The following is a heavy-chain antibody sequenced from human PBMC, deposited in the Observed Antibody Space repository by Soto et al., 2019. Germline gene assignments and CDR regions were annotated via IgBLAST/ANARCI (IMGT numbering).Heavy chain of an antibody. CDR2: ISSGSSYI. CDR3: TRDRVKIRGGYYHDDGMDV. D-gene: IGHD3-10*01. Sequence: DLEESGGGLVKPGGSLRLSCVASEFTFSVYSMNWVRQAPGKGLEWVSSISSGSSYIYYADSVKGRFTISRDNDKSSLFLHMNSLRVDDTAVYYCTRDRVKIRGGYYHDDGMDVWRQGTTVTVSS. CDR1: EFTFSVYS. J-gene: IGHJ6*02. V-gene: IGHV3-21*06.